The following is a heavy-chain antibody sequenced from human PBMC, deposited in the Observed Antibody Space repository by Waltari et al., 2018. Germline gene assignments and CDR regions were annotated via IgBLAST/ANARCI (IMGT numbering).Heavy chain of an antibody. CDR2: LSNGNDAS. D-gene: IGHD4-4*01. Sequence: LESGGASVQPGGSLRLSCAASGFNVNDNTMSWVRQPPGKGLEWFSSLSNGNDASDQSDSVKGRFTTSRDIAGNSIYLQMSGLRSEDTAIYYCVREVGYTNSATWGQGTLVNVSP. V-gene: IGHV3-23*01. CDR1: GFNVNDNT. J-gene: IGHJ4*02. CDR3: VREVGYTNSAT.